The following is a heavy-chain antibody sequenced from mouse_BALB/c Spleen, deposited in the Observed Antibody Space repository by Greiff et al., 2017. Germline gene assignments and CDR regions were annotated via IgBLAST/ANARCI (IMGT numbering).Heavy chain of an antibody. CDR2: ISNGGGST. CDR3: ARNGNYVFMDY. Sequence: VKLMESGGGLVQPGGSLKLSCAASGFTFSSYTMSWVRQTPEKRLEWVAYISNGGGSTYYPDTVKGRFTISRDNAKNTLYLQMSSLKSEDTAMYYCARNGNYVFMDYWGQGTSVTVSS. CDR1: GFTFSSYT. D-gene: IGHD2-1*01. J-gene: IGHJ4*01. V-gene: IGHV5-12-2*01.